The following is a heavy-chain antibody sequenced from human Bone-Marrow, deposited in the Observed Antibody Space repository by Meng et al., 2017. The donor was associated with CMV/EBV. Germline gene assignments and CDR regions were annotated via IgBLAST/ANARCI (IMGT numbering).Heavy chain of an antibody. V-gene: IGHV3-11*01. CDR2: ITISGSTI. J-gene: IGHJ4*02. Sequence: GESLKISCAASGFIFSDYYMSWVRQAPGKGLEWVSYITISGSTIYYADSVKGRFTISRDNAKNSLYLQMNSLRAEDTAVYYCAREGDVEMATILDYCGQGTLVTVSS. CDR1: GFIFSDYY. CDR3: AREGDVEMATILDY. D-gene: IGHD5-24*01.